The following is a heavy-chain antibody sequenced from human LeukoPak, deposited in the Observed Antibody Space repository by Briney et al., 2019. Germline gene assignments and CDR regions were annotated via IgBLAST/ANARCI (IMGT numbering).Heavy chain of an antibody. CDR1: GGTFSSYA. CDR2: IIPIFGTA. V-gene: IGHV1-69*05. Sequence: ASVKVSCKASGGTFSSYAISWLRQAPGQGLEWMGRIIPIFGTANYAQKFQGRVTITTDESTSTAYMELSSLRSEDTAVYYCAREGGGSYLTRDFDYWGQGTLVTVSS. J-gene: IGHJ4*02. D-gene: IGHD3-16*01. CDR3: AREGGGSYLTRDFDY.